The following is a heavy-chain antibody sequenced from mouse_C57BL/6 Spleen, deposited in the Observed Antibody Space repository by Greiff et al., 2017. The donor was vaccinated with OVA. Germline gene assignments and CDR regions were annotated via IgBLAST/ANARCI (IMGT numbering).Heavy chain of an antibody. D-gene: IGHD4-1*01. V-gene: IGHV1-69*01. CDR1: GYTFTSYW. CDR2: IDPSDSYT. J-gene: IGHJ4*01. Sequence: VQLQQPGAELVMPGASVKLSCKASGYTFTSYWMHWVKQRPGQGLEWIGEIDPSDSYTNYNQKFKGKSTLTVDKSSSTAYMQLSGLTSEDSAVYYCARGTGTDAMDYWGQGTSVTVSS. CDR3: ARGTGTDAMDY.